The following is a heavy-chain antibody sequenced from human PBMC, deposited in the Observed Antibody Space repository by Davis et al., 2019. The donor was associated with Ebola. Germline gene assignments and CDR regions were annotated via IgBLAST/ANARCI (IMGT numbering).Heavy chain of an antibody. V-gene: IGHV3-21*01. Sequence: GESLKISCTASGFIFSTYAMSWVRQAPGKGLEWVSSISSSSSYIYYADSVKGRFTISRDNAKNSLYLQMNGLRAEDTAVYYCARSATVSTGRFDYWGQGTLVTVSS. D-gene: IGHD2-8*02. J-gene: IGHJ4*02. CDR1: GFIFSTYA. CDR3: ARSATVSTGRFDY. CDR2: ISSSSSYI.